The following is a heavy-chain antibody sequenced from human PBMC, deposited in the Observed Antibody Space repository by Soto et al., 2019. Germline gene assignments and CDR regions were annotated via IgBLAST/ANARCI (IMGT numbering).Heavy chain of an antibody. CDR3: ARDLDGLHYDTSGPFPRPG. CDR1: GGSISSDDYY. Sequence: LSLTCTVSGGSISSDDYYWSWIRQAPGRGLEWIGYIHSSGSIYYNPSLKSRATMSIDTAVNQFSLKVSSVTVADTAVYYCARDLDGLHYDTSGPFPRPGWGQGTLVTVSS. D-gene: IGHD3-22*01. J-gene: IGHJ1*01. V-gene: IGHV4-30-4*01. CDR2: IHSSGSI.